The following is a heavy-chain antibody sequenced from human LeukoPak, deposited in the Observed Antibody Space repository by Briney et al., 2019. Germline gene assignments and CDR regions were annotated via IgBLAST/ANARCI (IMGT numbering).Heavy chain of an antibody. V-gene: IGHV3-7*01. D-gene: IGHD3-3*01. CDR2: IKQDGSEK. J-gene: IGHJ6*02. CDR3: ARDYYDFWSGYSLYYYYGMDV. CDR1: GFTFSSYW. Sequence: DPGGSLRLSCAASGFTFSSYWMSWVRQAPGKGLEWVANIKQDGSEKYYVDSVKGRFTISRDNAKNSLYLQMNSLRAEDTAVYYCARDYYDFWSGYSLYYYYGMDVWGQGTTVTVSS.